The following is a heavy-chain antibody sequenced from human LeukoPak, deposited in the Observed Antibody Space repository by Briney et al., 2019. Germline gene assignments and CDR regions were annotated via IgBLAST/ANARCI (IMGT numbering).Heavy chain of an antibody. Sequence: GGSLRLSCTASGCTFGDYVMSWVRQATGKVLEWVSVIYNGDATAYADSLQGGFTISRDNSQNTVSLQMDSLRVEDTAVYFCVRSLRYCSDGSCSPWGQGTLVIVSS. CDR1: GCTFGDYV. CDR3: VRSLRYCSDGSCSP. D-gene: IGHD2-15*01. V-gene: IGHV3-66*01. CDR2: IYNGDAT. J-gene: IGHJ5*02.